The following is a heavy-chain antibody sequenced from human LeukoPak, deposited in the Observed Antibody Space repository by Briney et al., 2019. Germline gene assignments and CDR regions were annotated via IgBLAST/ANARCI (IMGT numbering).Heavy chain of an antibody. CDR1: GYSFTRYW. CDR3: ARRTGMTTPFSF. D-gene: IGHD4-17*01. CDR2: NYPGDSDT. J-gene: IGHJ4*02. V-gene: IGHV5-51*01. Sequence: GEALEISLKGSGYSFTRYWIGWGRRVPGKGGEWMGMNYPGDSDTRDSPSFQGQVTISADKSISTAYLQWSSLKASDTAMYYCARRTGMTTPFSFWGQGTLVTVSS.